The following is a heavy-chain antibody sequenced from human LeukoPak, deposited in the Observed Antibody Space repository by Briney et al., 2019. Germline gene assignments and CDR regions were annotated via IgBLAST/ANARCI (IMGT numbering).Heavy chain of an antibody. V-gene: IGHV4-59*03. CDR1: GGSISSYY. Sequence: TSETLSLTCTVSGGSISSYYWSWIRRSPGKGLEWIGYIHHSGSTKYNPSLQSRVTMSMDTSKNQVSLKLSSVSAADSAVYSCATNTGSYFAWFDYWGQGTLVTVSS. J-gene: IGHJ4*02. CDR2: IHHSGST. D-gene: IGHD1-26*01. CDR3: ATNTGSYFAWFDY.